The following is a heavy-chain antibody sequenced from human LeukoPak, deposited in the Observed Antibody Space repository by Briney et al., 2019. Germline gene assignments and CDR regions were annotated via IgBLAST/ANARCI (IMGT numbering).Heavy chain of an antibody. J-gene: IGHJ3*02. Sequence: SETLSLTCAVSADSFSSHYWSWIRQPPGKGLEWMGYISYIGSNNYYPYLKSRLTISIDSSKNQFSLKLSSVTAADTAVYYCARDLITVTKGFDIWGEGTMVSVSS. CDR3: ARDLITVTKGFDI. V-gene: IGHV4-59*11. CDR1: ADSFSSHY. CDR2: ISYIGSN. D-gene: IGHD4-17*01.